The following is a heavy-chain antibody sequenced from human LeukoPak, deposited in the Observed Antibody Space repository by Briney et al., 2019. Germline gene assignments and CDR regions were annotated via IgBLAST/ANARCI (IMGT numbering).Heavy chain of an antibody. V-gene: IGHV3-30*03. J-gene: IGHJ4*02. CDR3: ARDLIYCSGGSRYLYYFDY. D-gene: IGHD2-15*01. CDR1: GFTFSSYG. CDR2: ISYDGSNK. Sequence: GGSLRLSCAASGFTFSSYGMHWVRQAPGKGLEWVAVISYDGSNKYYADSVKGRLTISRDNSKNTLYLQMNSLRAEDTAVYYCARDLIYCSGGSRYLYYFDYWGQGTLVTVSS.